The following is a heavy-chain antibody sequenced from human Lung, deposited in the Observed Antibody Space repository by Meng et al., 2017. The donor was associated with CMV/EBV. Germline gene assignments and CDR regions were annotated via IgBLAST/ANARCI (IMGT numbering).Heavy chain of an antibody. D-gene: IGHD3-16*01. CDR2: IIPALDVT. J-gene: IGHJ5*02. Sequence: SVKVSCKTSGGTLSSDAITWVRQAPGQGLEWMGNIIPALDVTNYAQRFQARVTFTADKSTSTAYMELRRLTSEDTAVYYCASPALGNWFDPWGQGTLVTVSS. V-gene: IGHV1-69*04. CDR1: GGTLSSDA. CDR3: ASPALGNWFDP.